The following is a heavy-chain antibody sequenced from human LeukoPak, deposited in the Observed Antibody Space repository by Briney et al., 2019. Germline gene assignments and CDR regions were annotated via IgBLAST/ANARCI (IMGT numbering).Heavy chain of an antibody. CDR3: AVLESNNWFDP. V-gene: IGHV4-31*03. J-gene: IGHJ5*02. D-gene: IGHD3-3*02. Sequence: TPSETLSLTCTVSGGSISSGGYYWSWIRQHPGKGLEWIGYIYYSGSTYYNPSLKSRVTISVDTSKNQFSLKLSSVTAADTAVYYCAVLESNNWFDPWGQGTLVTVSS. CDR2: IYYSGST. CDR1: GGSISSGGYY.